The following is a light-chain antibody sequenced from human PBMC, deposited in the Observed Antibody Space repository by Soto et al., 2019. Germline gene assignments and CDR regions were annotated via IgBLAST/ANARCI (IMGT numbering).Light chain of an antibody. CDR3: QHYHSYPYT. CDR2: DAS. V-gene: IGKV1-5*01. J-gene: IGKJ5*01. CDR1: QSIGGW. Sequence: IQMTQSPSTLSASVGDRVTITCRASQSIGGWLAWYQQRPGKAPRLLIYDASSVESGVPSRFSGSRSGTKFTLAISSLQPEDFATYYCQHYHSYPYTFGQGTRLENK.